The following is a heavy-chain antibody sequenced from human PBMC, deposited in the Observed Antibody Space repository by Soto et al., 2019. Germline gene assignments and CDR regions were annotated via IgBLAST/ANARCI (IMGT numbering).Heavy chain of an antibody. D-gene: IGHD3-10*01. J-gene: IGHJ6*02. Sequence: QVQLVQSGAEVKKPGSSVKVSCKTSGVSFNNNGIGWVRQAPGHGLEWMGGVSPPFRTSNTARKFQGRISITADASTGTVNMELSSLTSEDTAQYYSSRVLYYGSGSYSPYGMDVWGQGTTVTVSS. V-gene: IGHV1-69*01. CDR1: GVSFNNNG. CDR3: SRVLYYGSGSYSPYGMDV. CDR2: VSPPFRTS.